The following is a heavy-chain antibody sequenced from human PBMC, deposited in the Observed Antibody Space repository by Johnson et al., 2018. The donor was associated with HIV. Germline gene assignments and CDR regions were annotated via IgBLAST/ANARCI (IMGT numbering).Heavy chain of an antibody. CDR3: ARDRGAGHAFDI. J-gene: IGHJ3*02. V-gene: IGHV3-13*01. Sequence: VQLVESGGGLVQPGGSLRLSCAASGFTFSSYDMHWVRQATRKGLEWVSAIGTAGDTYYPGSVKGRFTISRENAKDSLYLHMHSLRAGDTAVYYCARDRGAGHAFDIWGQGTMVTVSS. CDR1: GFTFSSYD. CDR2: IGTAGDT. D-gene: IGHD3-10*01.